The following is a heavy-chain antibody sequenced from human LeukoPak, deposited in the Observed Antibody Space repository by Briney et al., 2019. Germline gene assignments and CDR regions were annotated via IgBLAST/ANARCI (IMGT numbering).Heavy chain of an antibody. CDR3: ARDGSGSYFGPYYFDY. CDR2: MNPNSGNT. CDR1: GYTFTSYD. J-gene: IGHJ4*02. Sequence: ASVKVSCKASGYTFTSYDINWVRQATGQGLEWMGWMNPNSGNTGYAQKFQGRVTMTTDTSTSTAYMELGSLRSDDTAVYYCARDGSGSYFGPYYFDYWGQGTLVTVSS. V-gene: IGHV1-8*01. D-gene: IGHD1-26*01.